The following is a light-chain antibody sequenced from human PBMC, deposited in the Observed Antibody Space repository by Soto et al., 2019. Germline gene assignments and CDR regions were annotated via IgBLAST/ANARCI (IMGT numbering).Light chain of an antibody. Sequence: EIVLTQSPGTLSLSPGERATLSFRASQSVGSNLAWYQQKPGQPPSLLIYGASIRATGIPDRFSGSGSGTDFTLTISRLEPEDFALYYCQQYHTSPLTFGQGTKVDI. J-gene: IGKJ1*01. CDR1: QSVGSN. V-gene: IGKV3-20*01. CDR3: QQYHTSPLT. CDR2: GAS.